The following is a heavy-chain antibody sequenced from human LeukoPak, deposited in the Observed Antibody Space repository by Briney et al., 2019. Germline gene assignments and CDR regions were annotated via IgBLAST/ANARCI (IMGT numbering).Heavy chain of an antibody. D-gene: IGHD2-15*01. CDR3: VRVKGSYFDY. CDR1: GFPLSSYS. V-gene: IGHV3-48*01. CDR2: ISSSGSAI. J-gene: IGHJ4*02. Sequence: GGPLRLSCAASGFPLSSYSINWVRQAPGKGLEWVSYISSSGSAIYYVDSVKGRFTVSRDNAKNSLFLQMNSPRAEDTAVYYCVRVKGSYFDYWGQGALVTVSS.